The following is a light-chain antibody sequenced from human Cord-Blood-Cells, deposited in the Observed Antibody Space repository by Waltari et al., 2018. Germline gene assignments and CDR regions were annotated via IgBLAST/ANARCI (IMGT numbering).Light chain of an antibody. Sequence: QSALTQPASVSGSPGQSNTISCTGPSSDVGGYNYVSLYQQHPGKGPNLMIYDVSTRPSGVSNRFSGSKSGNTASLTISGLQAEDESDYYCSSYTSSSTLVVFCGVTKLTVL. CDR2: DVS. J-gene: IGLJ2*01. V-gene: IGLV2-14*01. CDR1: SSDVGGYNY. CDR3: SSYTSSSTLVV.